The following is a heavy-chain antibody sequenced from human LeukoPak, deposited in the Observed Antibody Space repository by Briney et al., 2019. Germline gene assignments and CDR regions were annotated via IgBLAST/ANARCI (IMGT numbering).Heavy chain of an antibody. CDR2: INAGNGNT. CDR3: ARKGPRGMDPVDY. V-gene: IGHV1-3*01. Sequence: GASVKVSCTASGYTFTSYAMHWVRQAPGQRLEWMGWINAGNGNTKYSQKFQGRVTITRDTSASTAYMELSSLRSEDTAVYYCARKGPRGMDPVDYWGQGTLVTVSS. CDR1: GYTFTSYA. D-gene: IGHD6-13*01. J-gene: IGHJ4*02.